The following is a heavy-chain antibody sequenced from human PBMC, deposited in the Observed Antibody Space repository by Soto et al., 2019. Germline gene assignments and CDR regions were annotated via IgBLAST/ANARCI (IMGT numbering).Heavy chain of an antibody. Sequence: EVQLVESGGGLVQPGGSLRLSCAASGFTFSSFWMHWVRQVPGKGLVWVSRINTDGSSSSYADFVKGRFTISRDNAKNTLYLQMNSLRAEDTAVYYCARDEGGDDFWSGYYKYYYGMDVWGQGTTVTVFS. V-gene: IGHV3-74*01. CDR3: ARDEGGDDFWSGYYKYYYGMDV. CDR2: INTDGSSS. J-gene: IGHJ6*02. CDR1: GFTFSSFW. D-gene: IGHD3-3*01.